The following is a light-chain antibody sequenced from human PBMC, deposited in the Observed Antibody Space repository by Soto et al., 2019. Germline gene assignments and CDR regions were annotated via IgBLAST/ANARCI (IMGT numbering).Light chain of an antibody. Sequence: AIRMTQSPSSLSASTGDRVTITCRASQGISSYLAWYQQKPGKAPKLLIYAASTLQSGVPSRFSGSGSGTDFTLTISCLQSEDFATCYCQQYYSYPPITFGQGTRLETK. J-gene: IGKJ5*01. CDR2: AAS. CDR1: QGISSY. CDR3: QQYYSYPPIT. V-gene: IGKV1-8*01.